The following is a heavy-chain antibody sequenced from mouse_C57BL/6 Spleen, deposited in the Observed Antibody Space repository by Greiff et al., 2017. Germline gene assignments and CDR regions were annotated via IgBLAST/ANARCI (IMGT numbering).Heavy chain of an antibody. V-gene: IGHV1-61*01. J-gene: IGHJ2*01. CDR1: GYTFTSYW. CDR3: ARSPNYYGSSDGYFDY. Sequence: QVQLQQPGAELVRPGSSVKLSCKASGYTFTSYWMDWVKQRPGQGLEWIGNIYPSDSETHYNQKFKDKATLTVDKSSSTAYMQLSSLTSEDSAVYYCARSPNYYGSSDGYFDYWGQGTTLTVSS. CDR2: IYPSDSET. D-gene: IGHD1-1*01.